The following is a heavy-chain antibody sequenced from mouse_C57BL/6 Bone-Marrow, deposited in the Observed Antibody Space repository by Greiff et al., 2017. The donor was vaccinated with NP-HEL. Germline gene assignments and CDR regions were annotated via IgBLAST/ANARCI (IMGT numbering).Heavy chain of an antibody. Sequence: QVQLKQPGAELVKPGASVKLSCKASGYTFTRYWVHRVKPKPGRGLEWIGRIDPNSGGTKYNEKFKSKATLTVDKPSSTAYMQLSSLTSEDSAVYYCARGGELLRLDYWGQGTTLTVSS. CDR3: ARGGELLRLDY. J-gene: IGHJ2*01. CDR2: IDPNSGGT. D-gene: IGHD1-2*01. CDR1: GYTFTRYW. V-gene: IGHV1-72*01.